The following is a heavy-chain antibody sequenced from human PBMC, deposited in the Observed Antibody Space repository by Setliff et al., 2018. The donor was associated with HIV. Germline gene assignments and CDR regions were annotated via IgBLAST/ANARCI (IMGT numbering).Heavy chain of an antibody. V-gene: IGHV1-24*01. J-gene: IGHJ3*02. D-gene: IGHD3-22*01. Sequence: ASVKVSCKVSGYTLTELSIHWVRQAPGKGLEWMGGFDPQYDKTFYAQKFQGRVTMSEDTSTDTAYMELSSLRSEDAAVYYCATRAYDSRGYLRSRVSGAAFDIWGQGTMVTVSS. CDR3: ATRAYDSRGYLRSRVSGAAFDI. CDR1: GYTLTELS. CDR2: FDPQYDKT.